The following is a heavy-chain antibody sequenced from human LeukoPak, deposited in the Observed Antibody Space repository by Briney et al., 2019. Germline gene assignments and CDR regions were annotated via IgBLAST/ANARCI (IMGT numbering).Heavy chain of an antibody. Sequence: SETLSLTCTVSGGSISSYYWGWIRQPPGKGLEWIGSIYYSGSTYYNPSLKSRVTISVDTSKNQFPLKLSSVTAADTAVYYCANSIDFDYGDYYFDYWGQGALVTISS. CDR2: IYYSGST. D-gene: IGHD4-17*01. V-gene: IGHV4-39*01. CDR1: GGSISSYY. CDR3: ANSIDFDYGDYYFDY. J-gene: IGHJ4*02.